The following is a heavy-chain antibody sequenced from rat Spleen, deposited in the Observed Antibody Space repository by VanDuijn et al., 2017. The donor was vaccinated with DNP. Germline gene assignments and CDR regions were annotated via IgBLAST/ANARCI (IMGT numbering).Heavy chain of an antibody. CDR3: ARWTYYFDY. J-gene: IGHJ2*01. CDR1: GYSIPSNY. CDR2: ISYSGST. V-gene: IGHV3-1*01. Sequence: EVQLQESGPGLVKPSQSLSLPCSVTGYSIPSNYWGWIRKFPGNKMEWIGHISYSGSTTYNPSLKSRISITRDTSKNQFFLQLNSVTTEDTATYYCARWTYYFDYWGQGVMVTVTS.